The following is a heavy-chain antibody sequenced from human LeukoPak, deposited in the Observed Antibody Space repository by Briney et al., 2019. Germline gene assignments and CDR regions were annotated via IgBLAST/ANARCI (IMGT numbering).Heavy chain of an antibody. CDR1: GGSFSGYY. CDR3: ARGRFYYYGSGSFVFDY. Sequence: SETLSLTCAVYGGSFSGYYWSWIRQPPGKGLEWIGEINHSGSTNYNPSLKSRVTISVDTPKNQFSLKLSSVTAADTAVYYCARGRFYYYGSGSFVFDYWGQGTLVTVSS. CDR2: INHSGST. V-gene: IGHV4-34*01. D-gene: IGHD3-10*01. J-gene: IGHJ4*02.